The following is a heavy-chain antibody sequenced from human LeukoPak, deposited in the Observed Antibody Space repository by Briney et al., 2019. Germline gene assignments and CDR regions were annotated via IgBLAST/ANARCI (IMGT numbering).Heavy chain of an antibody. V-gene: IGHV1-8*01. CDR2: MNPNSGNT. CDR3: ARERYSSGWWATLDAFDI. CDR1: GYTFTSYD. J-gene: IGHJ3*02. D-gene: IGHD6-19*01. Sequence: ASVTVSCKASGYTFTSYDINWVRQAPGQGLEWMGWMNPNSGNTGYAQKFQGRVTMTRNTSISTAYMELSSLRSDDTAVYYCARERYSSGWWATLDAFDIWGQGTMVTVSS.